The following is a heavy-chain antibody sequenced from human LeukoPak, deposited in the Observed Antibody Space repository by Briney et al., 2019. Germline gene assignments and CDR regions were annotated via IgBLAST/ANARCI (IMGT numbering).Heavy chain of an antibody. J-gene: IGHJ6*03. D-gene: IGHD2-2*02. Sequence: SETLSLTCAVYGGSFSGYYWSWIRQPPGKGLEWIGEINHSGSTNYNPSLKSRVTISVDTFKNQFSLKLSSVTAADTAVYYCARGQGYCSSTSCYRNYYYYYMDVWGKGTTVTVSS. CDR2: INHSGST. CDR1: GGSFSGYY. V-gene: IGHV4-34*01. CDR3: ARGQGYCSSTSCYRNYYYYYMDV.